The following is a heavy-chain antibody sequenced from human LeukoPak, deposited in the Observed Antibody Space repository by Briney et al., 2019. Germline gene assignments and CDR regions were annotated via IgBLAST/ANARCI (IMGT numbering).Heavy chain of an antibody. D-gene: IGHD6-19*01. J-gene: IGHJ4*02. Sequence: PSETLSLTCAVYGGSFSGYYWSWIRQPPGKGLEWIGEIKHSGSTNYNPSLKSRVTISVDTSKNQFSLKLSSVTAADTAVYYCARGVAEVADAFDYWGQGTLVTVSS. V-gene: IGHV4-34*01. CDR1: GGSFSGYY. CDR3: ARGVAEVADAFDY. CDR2: IKHSGST.